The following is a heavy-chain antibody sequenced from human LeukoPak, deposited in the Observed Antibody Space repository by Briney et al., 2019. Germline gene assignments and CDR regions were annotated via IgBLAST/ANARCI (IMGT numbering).Heavy chain of an antibody. Sequence: GASVKVSCKASGYTFTNYGIFWVRRAPGQGLEWMGWIGAYSGNTNYAQKLQGRVTMTTETSTSTAYMELESLRSDDTAVYYCAISQGSYYDTSGYLGGDYWGQGTLVTVSS. J-gene: IGHJ4*02. D-gene: IGHD3-22*01. CDR2: IGAYSGNT. V-gene: IGHV1-18*01. CDR3: AISQGSYYDTSGYLGGDY. CDR1: GYTFTNYG.